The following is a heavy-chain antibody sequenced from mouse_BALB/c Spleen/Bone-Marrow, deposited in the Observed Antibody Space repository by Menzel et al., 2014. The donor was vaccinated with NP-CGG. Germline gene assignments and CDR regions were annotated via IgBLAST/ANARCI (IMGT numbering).Heavy chain of an antibody. V-gene: IGHV3-2*02. Sequence: ESGPGLVKPSQSLSLTCTVTGYSITSDYAWNWIRQFPGNKLEWMGYISYSGSTSYNPSLKSRISITRDTSKNQFFLQLNSLTTEDTATYYCARSFSTVVEEDYFDYWGQGTTLTVSS. D-gene: IGHD1-1*01. CDR1: GYSITSDYA. CDR2: ISYSGST. CDR3: ARSFSTVVEEDYFDY. J-gene: IGHJ2*01.